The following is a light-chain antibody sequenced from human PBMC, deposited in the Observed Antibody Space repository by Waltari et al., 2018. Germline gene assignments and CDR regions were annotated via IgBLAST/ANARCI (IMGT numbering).Light chain of an antibody. CDR2: GAS. Sequence: DIVMTQSPDSLAVSLGERATINCKSSQSVLYSSNNKNYLAWYQQKPGQPPKLLIYGASTRESGVPDRFSGSGSGTDFTLTISSLQAEDVAVYYCHQYYNTPFTFGPGTKVDIK. CDR3: HQYYNTPFT. CDR1: QSVLYSSNNKNY. V-gene: IGKV4-1*01. J-gene: IGKJ3*01.